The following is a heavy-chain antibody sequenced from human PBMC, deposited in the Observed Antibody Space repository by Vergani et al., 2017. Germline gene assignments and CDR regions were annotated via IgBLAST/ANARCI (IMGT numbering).Heavy chain of an antibody. CDR1: GFIFSTYA. CDR2: ISASGAAT. V-gene: IGHV3-23*01. J-gene: IGHJ5*02. D-gene: IGHD1-14*01. Sequence: EVQLLESGGDLVQPGGSLILSCTASGFIFSTYAMSWVRQAPGKGLEWVSGISASGAATYYADSVKGRVTISRDNSKSTIYLQMNSLRDEDTGVYYCARDLPLLYNRMDPWGQGTLVTVSS. CDR3: ARDLPLLYNRMDP.